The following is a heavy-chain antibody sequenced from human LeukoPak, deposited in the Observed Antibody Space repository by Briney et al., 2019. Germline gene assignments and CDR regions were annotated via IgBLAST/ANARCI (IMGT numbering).Heavy chain of an antibody. CDR2: INHSGST. Sequence: GSLRLSCAASGFTVSSNYMSWIRQPPGKGLEWIGEINHSGSTNYNPSLKSRVTISVDTSKNQFSLKLSSVTAADTAVYYCARDPVAGNYYYYGMDVWGQGTTVTVSS. D-gene: IGHD6-19*01. CDR3: ARDPVAGNYYYYGMDV. V-gene: IGHV4-34*01. J-gene: IGHJ6*02. CDR1: GFTVSSNY.